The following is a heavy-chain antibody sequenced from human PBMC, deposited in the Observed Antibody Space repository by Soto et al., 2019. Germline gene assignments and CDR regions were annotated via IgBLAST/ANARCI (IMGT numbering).Heavy chain of an antibody. D-gene: IGHD2-21*02. CDR1: GFTFSSYA. CDR2: ISGSGGST. CDR3: ARDLTWGANCHDHMDV. V-gene: IGHV3-23*01. Sequence: GGSLRLSCAASGFTFSSYAMSWVRQAPGKGLEWVSAISGSGGSTYYADSVKGRFTISRDNSKNTLYLQMNSLRAEDTAVYYCARDLTWGANCHDHMDVWGKGTTVTVS. J-gene: IGHJ6*03.